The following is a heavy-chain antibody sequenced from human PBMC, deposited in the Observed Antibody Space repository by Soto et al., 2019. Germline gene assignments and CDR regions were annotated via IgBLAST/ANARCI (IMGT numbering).Heavy chain of an antibody. Sequence: QVHLVESGGGVVQPGRSLTLSCAASGFSFRTSGMHWGRQAPGKGLEWVTGMWYDGHVEGYLDSVKGRFTISRDNSNSLMSLQMSNLRVDDTAVYYCPRGLPKVADGAFDIWGHGTMVTVSS. CDR3: PRGLPKVADGAFDI. V-gene: IGHV3-33*01. CDR1: GFSFRTSG. J-gene: IGHJ3*02. CDR2: MWYDGHVE. D-gene: IGHD3-16*01.